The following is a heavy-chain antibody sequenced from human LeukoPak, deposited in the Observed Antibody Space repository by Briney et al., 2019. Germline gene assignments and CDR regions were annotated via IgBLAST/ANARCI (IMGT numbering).Heavy chain of an antibody. J-gene: IGHJ4*02. CDR2: ISAYNGNT. CDR3: ARGLYYCDSSGYYYYFDY. CDR1: GGTFSSYA. Sequence: GASVTVSCTASGGTFSSYAISWVRQAPGQGLEWMGWISAYNGNTNYAQKLQGRVTMTTDTSTSTAYMELRSLRSDDTAVYYCARGLYYCDSSGYYYYFDYWGQGTLVTVSS. V-gene: IGHV1-18*01. D-gene: IGHD3-22*01.